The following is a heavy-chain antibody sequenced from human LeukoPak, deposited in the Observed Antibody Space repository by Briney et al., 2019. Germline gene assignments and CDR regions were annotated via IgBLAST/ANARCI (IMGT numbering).Heavy chain of an antibody. CDR2: INPNTGGP. Sequence: ASVKVSFKASGYTFTAYYMHWVGQAPGQGREWMGCINPNTGGPNYEQKFQGRVTMPRDTSISTAYMELSGLRSDDPAVYYCARDTAGTPSDYWGQGTLVTVSS. V-gene: IGHV1-2*02. CDR1: GYTFTAYY. D-gene: IGHD1-1*01. CDR3: ARDTAGTPSDY. J-gene: IGHJ4*02.